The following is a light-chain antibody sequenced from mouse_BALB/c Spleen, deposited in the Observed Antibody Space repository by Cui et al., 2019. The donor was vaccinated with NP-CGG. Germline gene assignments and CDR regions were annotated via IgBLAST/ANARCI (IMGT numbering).Light chain of an antibody. V-gene: IGLV1*01. J-gene: IGLJ1*01. CDR3: ALWYSNHWV. Sequence: QALLSQESALTTSPGETVTLTCRSSTGAVTTSNYANWVQEKPDHLFTGLIGGTNNRPPGVPARFSGSLIGDKAALTITGAQTEDEAIYFCALWYSNHWVFGGGTKLTVL. CDR1: TGAVTTSNY. CDR2: GTN.